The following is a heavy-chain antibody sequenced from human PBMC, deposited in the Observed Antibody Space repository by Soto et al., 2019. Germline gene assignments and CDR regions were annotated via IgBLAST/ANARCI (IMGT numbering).Heavy chain of an antibody. J-gene: IGHJ6*02. CDR3: AKGIEIYYYYGMDV. CDR1: GFTFSSYA. CDR2: ISGSGGST. V-gene: IGHV3-23*01. Sequence: PVGSLRLSGAASGFTFSSYAMSWVRQAPGKGLEWVSAISGSGGSTYYADSVKGRFTISRDNSKNTLYLQMNSLRAEDTAVYYCAKGIEIYYYYGMDVWGQGTTVTVSS.